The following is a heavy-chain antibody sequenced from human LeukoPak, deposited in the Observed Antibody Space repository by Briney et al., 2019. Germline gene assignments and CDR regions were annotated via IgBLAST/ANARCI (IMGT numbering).Heavy chain of an antibody. CDR1: GFTFSSYA. V-gene: IGHV3-30*04. J-gene: IGHJ5*02. Sequence: GRSLRLSCAASGFTFSSYAMHRVRQAPGKGLEWVAVISYDGSNKYYADSVKGRFTISRDNSKNTLYLQMNSLRAEDTAVYYCAKWGLSSGLLCPWFDPWGQGTLVTVSS. CDR2: ISYDGSNK. D-gene: IGHD6-25*01. CDR3: AKWGLSSGLLCPWFDP.